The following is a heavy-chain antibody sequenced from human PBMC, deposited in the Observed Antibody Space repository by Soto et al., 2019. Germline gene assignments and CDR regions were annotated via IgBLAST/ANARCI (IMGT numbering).Heavy chain of an antibody. CDR2: ISYDGSNK. CDR3: ARDGSPYCSGGSCYSNWFDP. Sequence: GGSLRLSCAASGFTFSSYAMHWVRQAPGKGLEWVAVISYDGSNKYYADSVKGRFTISRDNSKNTLYLQMNSLRAEDTAVYYCARDGSPYCSGGSCYSNWFDPWGQGTLVTVSS. D-gene: IGHD2-15*01. CDR1: GFTFSSYA. V-gene: IGHV3-30-3*01. J-gene: IGHJ5*02.